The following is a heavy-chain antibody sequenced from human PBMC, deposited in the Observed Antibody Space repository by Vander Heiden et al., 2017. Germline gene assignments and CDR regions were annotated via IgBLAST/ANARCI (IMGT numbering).Heavy chain of an antibody. CDR2: IRSKAYGGTT. CDR3: TRDLTPTY. V-gene: IGHV3-49*05. CDR1: GFTFGDYA. J-gene: IGHJ4*02. Sequence: EVQLVGSGGGLVKPGRSLRLSCTAAGFTFGDYAMIWFRQAPGKGLEWVGFIRSKAYGGTTEYAASVKGRFTISRDDSKSIAYLQMNSLKTEDTAVYYCTRDLTPTYWCQGTLVTVSS.